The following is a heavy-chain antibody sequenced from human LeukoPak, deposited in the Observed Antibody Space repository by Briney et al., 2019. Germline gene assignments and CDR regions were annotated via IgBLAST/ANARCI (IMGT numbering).Heavy chain of an antibody. CDR2: INSNGGSA. V-gene: IGHV3-64*01. CDR1: GFTFGDYA. CDR3: ATWSGYHHVY. Sequence: GGSLRLSCTASGFTFGDYAMSWVRQAPGKGLEYVSAINSNGGSAYYANSVKGRFTISRDNSKNTLYLQMGSLRAEDMAVYYCATWSGYHHVYWGQGTLVTVSS. J-gene: IGHJ4*02. D-gene: IGHD3-3*01.